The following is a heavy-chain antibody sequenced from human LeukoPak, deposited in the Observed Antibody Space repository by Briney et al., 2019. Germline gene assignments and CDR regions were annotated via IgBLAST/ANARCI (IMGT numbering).Heavy chain of an antibody. V-gene: IGHV3-30*02. J-gene: IGHJ4*02. CDR1: GFTFSSYG. CDR2: IRYDGSNK. D-gene: IGHD3-10*01. CDR3: AKDREGLLWFGEIPDY. Sequence: GGSLRLSCAASGFTFSSYGMHWVRQAPGKGLEWVAFIRYDGSNKYYADSVKGRFTISRDNSKNTLYLQMNSLRAEDTAVYYCAKDREGLLWFGEIPDYWGQGTLVTVPS.